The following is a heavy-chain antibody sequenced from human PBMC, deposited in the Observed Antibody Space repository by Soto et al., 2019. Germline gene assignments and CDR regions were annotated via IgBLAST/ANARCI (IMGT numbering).Heavy chain of an antibody. J-gene: IGHJ6*01. Sequence: QLQLQESGSGLVKPSQTLSLTCAVSGGSISSGGYSWSWIRQPPGKGLEWIGYIYHSGSTYYNPSLKSRVPIAVDRSKNQFSLKLSSVTAADTAVYYCARDLFYYDSSGYSYYYGMDVW. CDR1: GGSISSGGYS. CDR2: IYHSGST. CDR3: ARDLFYYDSSGYSYYYGMDV. V-gene: IGHV4-30-2*01. D-gene: IGHD3-22*01.